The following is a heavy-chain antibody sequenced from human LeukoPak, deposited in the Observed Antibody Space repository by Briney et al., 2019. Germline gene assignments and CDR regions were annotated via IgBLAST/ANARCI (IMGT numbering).Heavy chain of an antibody. J-gene: IGHJ4*02. D-gene: IGHD3-10*01. V-gene: IGHV4-39*01. CDR3: ARLDYYGSGSSR. CDR1: GGSISSSSYY. CDR2: IYYSGST. Sequence: SSETLSLTCTVSGGSISSSSYYWGWIRQPPGKGLEWIGSIYYSGSTYYNPSLKSRVTISVDTSKNQFSLTLSSVTAADTAVYYCARLDYYGSGSSRWGQGTLVTVSS.